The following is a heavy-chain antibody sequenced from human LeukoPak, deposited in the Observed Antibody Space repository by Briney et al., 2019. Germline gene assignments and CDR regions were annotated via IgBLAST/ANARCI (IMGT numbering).Heavy chain of an antibody. CDR2: IERDGSEK. J-gene: IGHJ4*02. CDR3: ATAPAAADSF. Sequence: PGGSLRLSCAASGFTFSSFWMTWVRQAPGKGLEWVANIERDGSEKTYVDSVKGRFTISRDNAKNSLFLQMSSLRAEDTAVYYYATAPAAADSFWGQGTLVAVSS. CDR1: GFTFSSFW. D-gene: IGHD6-13*01. V-gene: IGHV3-7*01.